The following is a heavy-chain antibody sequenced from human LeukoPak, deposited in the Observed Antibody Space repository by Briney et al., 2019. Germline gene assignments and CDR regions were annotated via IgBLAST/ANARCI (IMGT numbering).Heavy chain of an antibody. D-gene: IGHD2-2*01. J-gene: IGHJ5*02. CDR2: ISSSSSYI. CDR1: GFTFSSYS. CDR3: ARAYVPYCSSNSCYPNWFDP. Sequence: GGSLRLSCAASGFTFSSYSMNWVRQAPGKGLEWVSSISSSSSYIYYAGSVKGRFTISRDNAKNSLYLQMNSLRAEDTAVYYCARAYVPYCSSNSCYPNWFDPWGQGTLVSVSS. V-gene: IGHV3-21*01.